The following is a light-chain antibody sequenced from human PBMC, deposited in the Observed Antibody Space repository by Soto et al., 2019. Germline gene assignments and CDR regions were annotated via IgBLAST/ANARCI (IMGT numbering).Light chain of an antibody. J-gene: IGKJ1*01. CDR1: QSISSY. CDR3: HTRSSWPLT. CDR2: DAS. Sequence: EIVLTQSPGTLSLSPGERATLSCRASQSISSYLSWYHQKPGQPTRLLIYDASTSATGIPARCSGSGSGTGFNLTLSNLEPEDFAVYYWHTRSSWPLTFGQGTKVEIK. V-gene: IGKV3-11*01.